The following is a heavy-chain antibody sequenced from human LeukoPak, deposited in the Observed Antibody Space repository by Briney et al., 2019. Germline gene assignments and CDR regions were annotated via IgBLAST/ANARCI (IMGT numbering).Heavy chain of an antibody. D-gene: IGHD3-3*01. CDR2: IYPGDSDT. J-gene: IGHJ4*02. V-gene: IGHV5-51*01. Sequence: QMPXXXLEWMGIIYPGDSDTRYSPSFQGQVTMSADKSISTAYLQWSSLKASDTAMYYCARRQSGYDYWGQGTLVTVSS. CDR3: ARRQSGYDY.